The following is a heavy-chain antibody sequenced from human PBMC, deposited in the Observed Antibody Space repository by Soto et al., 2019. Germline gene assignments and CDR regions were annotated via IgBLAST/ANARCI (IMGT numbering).Heavy chain of an antibody. J-gene: IGHJ6*02. D-gene: IGHD2-8*01. V-gene: IGHV1-18*01. CDR2: ISAYNGNT. CDR1: GYTFTSYG. CDR3: ARDRTCTNCACDRAVGYDGMDA. Sequence: QVRLVQAGAEVNKPGASVKVSCKASGYTFTSYGISWVRQAPGQGREGMGWISAYNGNTNYAQKLKGRDTMTTETSTITAYRELRSLRSDDPAVYYCARDRTCTNCACDRAVGYDGMDAWGQGTTVTVSS.